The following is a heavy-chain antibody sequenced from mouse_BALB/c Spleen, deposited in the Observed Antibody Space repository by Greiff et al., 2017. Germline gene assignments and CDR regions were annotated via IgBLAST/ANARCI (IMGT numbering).Heavy chain of an antibody. CDR3: ARGGYDGHFEV. CDR1: GFNIKDTY. CDR2: IDPANGNT. V-gene: IGHV14-3*02. Sequence: EVQLQESGAELVKPGASVKLSCTASGFNIKDTYMHWVKQRPEQGLEWIGRIDPANGNTKYDPKFQGKATITADTSSNTAYLQLSSLTSEDTAVYYCARGGYDGHFEVWGAGTTVTVSS. D-gene: IGHD2-2*01. J-gene: IGHJ1*01.